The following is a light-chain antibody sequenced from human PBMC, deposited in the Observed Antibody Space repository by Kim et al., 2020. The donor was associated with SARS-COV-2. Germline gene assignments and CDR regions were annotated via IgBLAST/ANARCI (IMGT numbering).Light chain of an antibody. Sequence: IQMTQSPSSLSASVGDRVTITCQASQDITNSLNWYQHKPGKAPNLLIYDASNLETGVPSRFSGSGSGTDFTLSINSLQPEDIATYSFQQYDYLPITFGQGTRRGIK. CDR3: QQYDYLPIT. CDR2: DAS. V-gene: IGKV1-33*01. J-gene: IGKJ5*01. CDR1: QDITNS.